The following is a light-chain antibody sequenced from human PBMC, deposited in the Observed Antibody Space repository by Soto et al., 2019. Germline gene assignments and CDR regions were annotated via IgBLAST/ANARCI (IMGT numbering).Light chain of an antibody. CDR3: QQYEHLPT. CDR1: QDISNH. CDR2: DAS. J-gene: IGKJ5*01. V-gene: IGKV1-33*01. Sequence: EIQLTQSTSSLSASVGDRVTITFQSSQDISNHLNWYQQKPGKAPNLLIYDASNLEAGVPSRFRGSGSGTDFTFTISRLQPEDIATYYCQQYEHLPTFGQGTRLEI.